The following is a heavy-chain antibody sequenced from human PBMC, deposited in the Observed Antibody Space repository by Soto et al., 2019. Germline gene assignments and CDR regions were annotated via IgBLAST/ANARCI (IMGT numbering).Heavy chain of an antibody. D-gene: IGHD6-19*01. V-gene: IGHV3-23*01. CDR2: ISGSGGST. CDR3: ANSYSSGWYSPLGWFDP. J-gene: IGHJ5*02. CDR1: GFTFSSYA. Sequence: GGSLRLSCAASGFTFSSYAMSWVRQAPGKGLEWVSAISGSGGSTYYADSVKGRFTISRDNSKNTLYLQMNSLRAEDTAVYYCANSYSSGWYSPLGWFDPWGQGTLVTVSS.